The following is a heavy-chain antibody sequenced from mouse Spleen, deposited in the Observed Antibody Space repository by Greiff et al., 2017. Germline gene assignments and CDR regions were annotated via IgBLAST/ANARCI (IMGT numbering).Heavy chain of an antibody. Sequence: DVKLVESGGGLVKLGGSLKLSCAASGFTFSSYAMSWVRQTPEKRLEWVATISSGGGNTYYPDSVNGRFTISRDNAKNTLYLQMSSLKSEDTAMYYCARGDVSSQGWYFDVWGAGTTVTVSS. J-gene: IGHJ1*01. CDR1: GFTFSSYA. V-gene: IGHV5-9*04. CDR2: ISSGGGNT. D-gene: IGHD1-1*01. CDR3: ARGDVSSQGWYFDV.